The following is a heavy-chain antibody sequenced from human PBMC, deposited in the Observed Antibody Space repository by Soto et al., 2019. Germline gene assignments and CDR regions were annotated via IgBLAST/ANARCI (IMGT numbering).Heavy chain of an antibody. CDR1: GFTFSNYG. V-gene: IGHV3-30*18. CDR2: ISYDGSNK. CDR3: AKDPQNTLFWSGYYTSEYYYYGMDV. Sequence: GGSLRLSCAASGFTFSNYGMHWVRQAPGKGLEWVAVISYDGSNKYYADSVKGRFTISRDNSKNTLYLQMNSLRAEDTAVYYCAKDPQNTLFWSGYYTSEYYYYGMDVWGQGTTVTVSS. J-gene: IGHJ6*02. D-gene: IGHD3-3*01.